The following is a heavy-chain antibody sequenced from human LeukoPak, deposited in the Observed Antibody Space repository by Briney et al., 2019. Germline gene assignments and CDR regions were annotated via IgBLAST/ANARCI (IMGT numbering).Heavy chain of an antibody. D-gene: IGHD3-22*01. V-gene: IGHV3-30-3*01. CDR2: ISYDGSNK. CDR3: ARDGYTIVVVKFDY. CDR1: GFTFSSYA. Sequence: GGSLRLSCAASGFTFSSYAMHWVRQAPGKGLEWVAVISYDGSNKYYADSVKGRFTISRDNSKNTLYLQMNSLRAEDTAVYYCARDGYTIVVVKFDYWGQGTLVTVSS. J-gene: IGHJ4*02.